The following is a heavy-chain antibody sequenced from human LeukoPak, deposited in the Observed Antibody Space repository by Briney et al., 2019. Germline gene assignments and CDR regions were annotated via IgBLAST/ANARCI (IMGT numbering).Heavy chain of an antibody. Sequence: SGTLSLTCAVSGGSISSNNWWGWVRQPPGKGLEWIGEIYHSGSTNYNPSLKSRVTISVDKSKDQFSLKLSSVTAADTAVYYCARTLYDFWSGYYLGFDLWGQGTMVTVSS. V-gene: IGHV4-4*02. D-gene: IGHD3-3*01. CDR1: GGSISSNNW. CDR2: IYHSGST. J-gene: IGHJ3*01. CDR3: ARTLYDFWSGYYLGFDL.